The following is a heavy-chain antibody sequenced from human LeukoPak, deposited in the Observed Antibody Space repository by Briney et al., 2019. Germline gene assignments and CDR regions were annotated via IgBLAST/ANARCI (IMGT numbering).Heavy chain of an antibody. V-gene: IGHV4-59*08. CDR3: ARRGYSYADAFDI. D-gene: IGHD5-18*01. J-gene: IGHJ3*02. CDR1: GGSISSYY. Sequence: SETLSLTCTVSGGSISSYYWSWLRQPPGKGLEWLGYIYYSGSTNYNPSLKSRVTISVDTSKNQFSLKVNSVTAADTAVYYCARRGYSYADAFDIWGQGTMVTVSS. CDR2: IYYSGST.